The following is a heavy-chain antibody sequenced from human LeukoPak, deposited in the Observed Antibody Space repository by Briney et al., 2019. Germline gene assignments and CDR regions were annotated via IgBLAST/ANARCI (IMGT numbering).Heavy chain of an antibody. CDR1: GFTFSSYG. J-gene: IGHJ4*02. Sequence: GGSLRLSCAASGFTFSSYGMHWVRQAPGKGLEWVAFIRYDGSNKYYADSVKGRFTISRDNSKNTLYLQMNSLRAEDTAVYYCARTTGYCSGGSCYTDDYFDYWGQGTLVTVSS. D-gene: IGHD2-15*01. CDR3: ARTTGYCSGGSCYTDDYFDY. CDR2: IRYDGSNK. V-gene: IGHV3-30*02.